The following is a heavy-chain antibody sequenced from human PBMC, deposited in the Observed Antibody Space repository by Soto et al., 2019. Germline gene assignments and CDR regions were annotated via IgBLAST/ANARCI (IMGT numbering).Heavy chain of an antibody. CDR2: IYHSGST. CDR3: ARASGQQLHGAFDI. CDR1: GGSISSGGYS. V-gene: IGHV4-30-2*01. D-gene: IGHD6-13*01. J-gene: IGHJ3*02. Sequence: SETLSLTCAVSGGSISSGGYSWSWIQQPPGKGLEWIGYIYHSGSTYYNPSLKSRVTISVDRSKNQFSLKLSSVTAADTAVYYCARASGQQLHGAFDIWGQGTMVTVSS.